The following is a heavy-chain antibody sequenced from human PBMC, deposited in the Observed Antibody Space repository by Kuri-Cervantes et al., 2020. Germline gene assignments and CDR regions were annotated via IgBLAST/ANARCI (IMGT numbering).Heavy chain of an antibody. CDR2: IYHSGNT. Sequence: SETLSLTCAVSGYSISSGYYWGWIRQPPGKGLEWIGSIYHSGNTYYNPSLKSRVTISVDTSKNQFSLKLSSVTAADTAVYYCARGTVLRFLGYMDVWGKGTTVTVSS. V-gene: IGHV4-38-2*01. D-gene: IGHD3-3*01. CDR1: GYSISSGYY. J-gene: IGHJ6*03. CDR3: ARGTVLRFLGYMDV.